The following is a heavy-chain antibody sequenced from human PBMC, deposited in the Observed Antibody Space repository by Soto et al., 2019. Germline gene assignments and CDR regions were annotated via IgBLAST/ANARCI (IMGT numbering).Heavy chain of an antibody. D-gene: IGHD6-13*01. CDR1: GFTFSDYA. J-gene: IGHJ4*02. Sequence: EVQLLESGGGLVQPGGSLRLSCAASGFTFSDYAMSWVRQAPGKGLEWISAISGVGGTTYYADSVKGRFTISRDNSKNTLYLQMNSLRAEDTAVYYCANRPLSSSWYYFDYWGQGTLVTVSS. V-gene: IGHV3-23*01. CDR3: ANRPLSSSWYYFDY. CDR2: ISGVGGTT.